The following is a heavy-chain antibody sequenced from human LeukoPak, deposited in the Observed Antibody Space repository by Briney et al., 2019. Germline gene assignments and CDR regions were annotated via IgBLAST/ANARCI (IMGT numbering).Heavy chain of an antibody. CDR3: ARTSLGGAWFDP. CDR1: GGSISSGDYY. CDR2: IYYNGST. J-gene: IGHJ5*02. V-gene: IGHV4-30-4*08. Sequence: SETLSLTCTVSGGSISSGDYYWRWIRQPPGKGLEWIGYIYYNGSTYYNPSLKSRVTISVDTSKNQFSLKLSSVTAADTAVYYCARTSLGGAWFDPWGQGTLVTVSS. D-gene: IGHD3-10*01.